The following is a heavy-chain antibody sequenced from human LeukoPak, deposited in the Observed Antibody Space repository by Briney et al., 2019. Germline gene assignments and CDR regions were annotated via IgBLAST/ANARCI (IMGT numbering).Heavy chain of an antibody. CDR3: ARAPTFSGWFDY. CDR2: IKQDGSEK. V-gene: IGHV3-7*01. J-gene: IGHJ4*02. D-gene: IGHD6-19*01. Sequence: PGGSLRLSCAASGFFFNTNAMSWVRQAPGKGLEWVANIKQDGSEKYYVDPVKGRFTISRDNAKSSLYLQMNSLRAEDTAVYYCARAPTFSGWFDYWGQGTLVTVSS. CDR1: GFFFNTNA.